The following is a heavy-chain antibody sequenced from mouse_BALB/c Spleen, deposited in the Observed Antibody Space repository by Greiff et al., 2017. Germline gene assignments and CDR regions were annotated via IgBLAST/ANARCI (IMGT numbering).Heavy chain of an antibody. CDR2: ISSGSSTI. CDR3: ARCPYYGNYGAMDY. V-gene: IGHV5-17*02. CDR1: GFTFSSYT. Sequence: EVQVVESGGGLVQPGGSLKLSCAASGFTFSSYTMSWVRQTPEKRLEWVAYISSGSSTIYYADTVKGRFTISRDNPKNTLFLQMTSLRSEDTAMYYCARCPYYGNYGAMDYWGQGTSVTVSS. J-gene: IGHJ4*01. D-gene: IGHD2-10*01.